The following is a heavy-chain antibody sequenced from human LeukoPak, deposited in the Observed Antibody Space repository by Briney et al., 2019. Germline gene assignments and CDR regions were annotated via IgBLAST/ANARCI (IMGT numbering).Heavy chain of an antibody. CDR2: ISNDERNK. CDR1: GFTFTNFA. J-gene: IGHJ4*02. Sequence: GGSLRLSCAASGFTFTNFAMHWVRQAPGKGLEWVAVISNDERNKYYADSVKGRFTISRDNSKNSLYLQMNSLRAEDTAVYYCARVGSRYSSSWYIDYWGQGTLVTVSS. V-gene: IGHV3-30*04. D-gene: IGHD6-13*01. CDR3: ARVGSRYSSSWYIDY.